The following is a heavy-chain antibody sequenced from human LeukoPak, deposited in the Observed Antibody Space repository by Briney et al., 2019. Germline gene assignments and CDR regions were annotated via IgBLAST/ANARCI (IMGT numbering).Heavy chain of an antibody. D-gene: IGHD6-25*01. CDR3: ARLSGFTETSHFDS. J-gene: IGHJ4*02. CDR2: IEKDGSDK. Sequence: GGTLRLSCTASEFTFSNFWMTWVRQAPGKGLEWVASIEKDGSDKYYMDSVTGRFTISRDNAKTSLYLQMNSLRADDTAVYYCARLSGFTETSHFDSWGQGALVTISS. V-gene: IGHV3-7*01. CDR1: EFTFSNFW.